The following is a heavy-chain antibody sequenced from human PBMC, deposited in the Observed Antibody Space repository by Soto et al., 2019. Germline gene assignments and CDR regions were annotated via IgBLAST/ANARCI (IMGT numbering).Heavy chain of an antibody. CDR2: IWYDGSNK. V-gene: IGHV3-33*01. CDR3: ARWGPDKVLDY. J-gene: IGHJ4*02. CDR1: GFTFSSHG. Sequence: QVQLVESGGGAVQPGRSLRVSCAASGFTFSSHGMHWVRQAPGKGLEWVAVIWYDGSNKYYGESVKGRFIISRDNSKNTVDLQMNSLRAEDTAIYYCARWGPDKVLDYWGQGTLVTVSS. D-gene: IGHD3-16*01.